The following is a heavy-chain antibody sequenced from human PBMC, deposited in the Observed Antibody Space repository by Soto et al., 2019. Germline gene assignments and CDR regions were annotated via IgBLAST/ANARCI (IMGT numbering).Heavy chain of an antibody. D-gene: IGHD3-10*01. J-gene: IGHJ4*02. V-gene: IGHV1-69*13. CDR3: ASTYDYYGSGHFDY. CDR1: GGTFSSYA. CDR2: IIPIFGTA. Sequence: SVKVSCKASGGTFSSYAISWVRQAPGQGLEWMGGIIPIFGTANYAQKFQGRVTITADESTSTAYMELSSLRSEDTAVYYCASTYDYYGSGHFDYWGQGTLVTVSS.